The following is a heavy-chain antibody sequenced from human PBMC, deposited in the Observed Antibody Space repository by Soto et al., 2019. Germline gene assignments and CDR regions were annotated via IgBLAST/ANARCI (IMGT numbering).Heavy chain of an antibody. Sequence: QVQLVQSGAEVKKPGSSVKVSCKAYGGTFNNYAISWVRQAPGQGLEWMGGIIPIFGSANYAQKFQGRVKRNADETTRSAYVELSSLRSEDTAVYYCARAYSVSSYCYSMYVWGQGTTVTVSS. CDR3: ARAYSVSSYCYSMYV. CDR1: GGTFNNYA. D-gene: IGHD1-26*01. V-gene: IGHV1-69*12. J-gene: IGHJ6*02. CDR2: IIPIFGSA.